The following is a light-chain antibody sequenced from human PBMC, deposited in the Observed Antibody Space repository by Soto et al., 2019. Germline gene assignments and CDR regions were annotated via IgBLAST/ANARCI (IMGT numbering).Light chain of an antibody. J-gene: IGKJ1*01. CDR3: QQYDRYWT. CDR2: DAS. V-gene: IGKV1-5*01. CDR1: QSISSW. Sequence: DIQMTQSPSTLSASVGDRVTITCRASQSISSWLAWYQQKPGKAPKLLLYDASNLESGVPSRFSGSGSGTEFTLTISSLQPDDFATYYCQQYDRYWTFGQGTKVDNK.